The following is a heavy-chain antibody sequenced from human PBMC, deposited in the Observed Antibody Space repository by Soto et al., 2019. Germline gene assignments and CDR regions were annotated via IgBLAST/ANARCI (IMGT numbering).Heavy chain of an antibody. J-gene: IGHJ4*02. CDR3: ARPWYSSSWPLFDY. CDR2: ISAYNGNT. Sequence: ASVKVSCKASGYTFTSYGISWVRQAPGQGLEWMGIISAYNGNTNYAQKFQGRVTMTTDTSTSTVYMELSSLRSEDTAVYYCARPWYSSSWPLFDYWGQGTLVTVSS. V-gene: IGHV1-18*01. CDR1: GYTFTSYG. D-gene: IGHD6-13*01.